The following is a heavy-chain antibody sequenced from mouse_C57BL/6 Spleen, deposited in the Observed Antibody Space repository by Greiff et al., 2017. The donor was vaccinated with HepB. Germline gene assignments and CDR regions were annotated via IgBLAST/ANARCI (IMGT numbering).Heavy chain of an antibody. CDR3: ARNSDGDY. V-gene: IGHV5-6*01. Sequence: EVQLQQSGGDLVKPGGSLKLSCAASGFTFSSYGMSWVRQTPDKRLEWVATISSGGSYTYYPDSVKGRFTISRDNAKNTLYLQMSSLKSEDTAMYYCARNSDGDYWGQGTTLTVSS. J-gene: IGHJ2*01. CDR1: GFTFSSYG. CDR2: ISSGGSYT.